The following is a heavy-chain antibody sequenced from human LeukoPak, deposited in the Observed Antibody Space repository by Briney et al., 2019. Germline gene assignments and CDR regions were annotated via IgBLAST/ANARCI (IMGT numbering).Heavy chain of an antibody. J-gene: IGHJ6*03. CDR3: AKDNYDFWSGYYMDV. D-gene: IGHD3-3*01. CDR1: GFTFSSYA. V-gene: IGHV3-23*01. Sequence: GGSLRLSCAASGFTFSSYAMSWVRQAPGKGLEWVSAISGSGGSTYYADSVKGRFTISRDNSKNTLYLQMNSLRAEDTAVYYCAKDNYDFWSGYYMDVWGKGTTVTVSS. CDR2: ISGSGGST.